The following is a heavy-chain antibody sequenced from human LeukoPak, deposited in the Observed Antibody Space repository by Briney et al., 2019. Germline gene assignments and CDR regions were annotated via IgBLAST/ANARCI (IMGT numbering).Heavy chain of an antibody. V-gene: IGHV3-33*01. J-gene: IGHJ5*02. CDR3: ARSRPYYDILTGYYNWWFDP. CDR2: IRYDSSNK. Sequence: AGGSLRLSCVASGFTLSNYGMHWVRQAPGKGPEWVSFIRYDSSNKYYVDSVTGRFTISRDNSKNTLYLQMNSLRAEDTAVYYCARSRPYYDILTGYYNWWFDPWGQGTLVTVSS. D-gene: IGHD3-9*01. CDR1: GFTLSNYG.